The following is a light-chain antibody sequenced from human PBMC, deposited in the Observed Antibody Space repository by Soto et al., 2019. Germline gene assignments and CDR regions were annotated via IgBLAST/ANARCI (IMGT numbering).Light chain of an antibody. CDR2: AAS. CDR3: QEGYSTPSVT. J-gene: IGKJ3*01. CDR1: QSISAY. V-gene: IGKV1-39*01. Sequence: DIQMTQSPSSMSASVGDRVTITCRASQSISAYLNWYQQKPGKAPKLLIYAASSLQSGVPSRLSGSGSGTDFTLTISSLQPEDFATYYCQEGYSTPSVTFGPGTKVDIK.